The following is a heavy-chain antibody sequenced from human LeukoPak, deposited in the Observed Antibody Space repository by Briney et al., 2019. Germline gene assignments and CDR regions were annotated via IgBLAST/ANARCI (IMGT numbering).Heavy chain of an antibody. CDR2: IYTSGST. V-gene: IGHV4-4*07. Sequence: SETLSLTCTVSGGSISSYYWSWIRQPAGKGLEWFGRIYTSGSTNYNPSLKSRVTMSVDTSKNQFSLKLSSVAAADTAVYYCARGYSGSYPPVDAFDIWGQGTMVTVSS. J-gene: IGHJ3*02. CDR3: ARGYSGSYPPVDAFDI. D-gene: IGHD1-26*01. CDR1: GGSISSYY.